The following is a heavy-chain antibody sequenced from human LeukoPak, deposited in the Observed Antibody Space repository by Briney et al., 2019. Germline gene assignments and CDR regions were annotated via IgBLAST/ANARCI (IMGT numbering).Heavy chain of an antibody. CDR2: MFYSGST. CDR3: ARLGVAARPFDY. J-gene: IGHJ4*02. CDR1: GDSISTSSHY. V-gene: IGHV4-39*01. Sequence: SETLSLTCTVSGDSISTSSHYWGWIRQPPGKGLECIGSMFYSGSTYYNPSLKSRVTMSIDTSKNQFSLQLTSVTAADTAVYYCARLGVAARPFDYWGQGTLVTVSS. D-gene: IGHD6-6*01.